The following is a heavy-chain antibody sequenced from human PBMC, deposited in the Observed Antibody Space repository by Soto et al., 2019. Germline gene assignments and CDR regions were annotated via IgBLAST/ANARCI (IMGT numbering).Heavy chain of an antibody. CDR3: ARFGHTGRFLEWLLPERNPYYYYYGMDV. Sequence: SGPTLVNPTETLTLTCTVSGFSLSNARMGVSWIRQPPGKALEWLAHIFSNDEKSYSTSLKSRLTISKDTSKSQVVLTVTNMDPVDTATYYCARFGHTGRFLEWLLPERNPYYYYYGMDVWGQGTTVTVSS. D-gene: IGHD3-3*01. CDR1: GFSLSNARMG. V-gene: IGHV2-26*01. CDR2: IFSNDEK. J-gene: IGHJ6*02.